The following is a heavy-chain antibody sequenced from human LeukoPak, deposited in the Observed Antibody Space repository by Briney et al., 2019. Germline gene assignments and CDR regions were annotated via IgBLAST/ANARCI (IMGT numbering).Heavy chain of an antibody. CDR2: ISYDGSNK. J-gene: IGHJ5*02. V-gene: IGHV3-30-3*01. D-gene: IGHD6-13*01. CDR3: AGIAAAAS. Sequence: GGSLRLSYAASGFTFSSYAMHWVRQAPGKGLEWVAVISYDGSNKYYADSVKGRFTISRDNSKNTLYLQMNSLRAEDTAVYYCAGIAAAASWGQGTLVTVSS. CDR1: GFTFSSYA.